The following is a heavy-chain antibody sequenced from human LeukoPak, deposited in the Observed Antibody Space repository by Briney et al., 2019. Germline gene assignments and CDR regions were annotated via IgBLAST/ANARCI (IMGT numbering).Heavy chain of an antibody. CDR3: ARGSNGVVAGTFDH. J-gene: IGHJ4*02. CDR2: IHYTGST. Sequence: SETLSLTCSVSDGSISSFYWSWIRQPPGKGLEWIGNIHYTGSTNFNPSLKSRVTISVDTSKNQFSLKLSSVTDADTAVYYCARGSNGVVAGTFDHWGQGTLVTVSS. D-gene: IGHD6-19*01. V-gene: IGHV4-59*01. CDR1: DGSISSFY.